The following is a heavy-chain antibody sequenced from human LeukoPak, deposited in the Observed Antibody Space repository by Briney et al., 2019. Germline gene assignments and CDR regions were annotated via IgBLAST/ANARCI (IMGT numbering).Heavy chain of an antibody. Sequence: GGSLRLSCAASGFTFSSYAMSWVRQAPGEGLEWVSAISTNGGSTYFADSVKGRFTITRDNSKNTLSLEMNSLRPEDTAVYYCVKGSAGSRPYHFDYWGQGTLLTVSS. CDR1: GFTFSSYA. CDR3: VKGSAGSRPYHFDY. CDR2: ISTNGGST. V-gene: IGHV3-23*01. J-gene: IGHJ4*02. D-gene: IGHD6-13*01.